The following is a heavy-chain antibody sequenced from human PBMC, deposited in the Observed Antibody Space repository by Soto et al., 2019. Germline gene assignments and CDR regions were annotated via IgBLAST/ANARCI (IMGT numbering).Heavy chain of an antibody. CDR3: ARVYCSGGGCYGIDY. CDR1: GYSFTTYY. J-gene: IGHJ4*01. V-gene: IGHV1-46*01. D-gene: IGHD2-15*01. CDR2: INPSGST. Sequence: GASVKVSCKASGYSFTTYYMHWVRQAPGQGLEWMGIINPSGSTSYAQKFKGRVTITRDTSTSTVYMELSSLRSEDTAVYYCARVYCSGGGCYGIDYWG.